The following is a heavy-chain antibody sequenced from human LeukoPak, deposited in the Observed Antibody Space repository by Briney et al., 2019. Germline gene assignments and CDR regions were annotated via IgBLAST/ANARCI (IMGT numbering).Heavy chain of an antibody. Sequence: TSETLSLTCTVSGGSISSYYWSWIRQPPGKGLEWIGYIYYSGSTNYNPSLKSRVTISVDTSKNQFSLKLSSVTAADTAVYYCARAYGDYHDYWGQGTLVTVSS. CDR1: GGSISSYY. D-gene: IGHD4-17*01. CDR2: IYYSGST. J-gene: IGHJ4*02. V-gene: IGHV4-59*01. CDR3: ARAYGDYHDY.